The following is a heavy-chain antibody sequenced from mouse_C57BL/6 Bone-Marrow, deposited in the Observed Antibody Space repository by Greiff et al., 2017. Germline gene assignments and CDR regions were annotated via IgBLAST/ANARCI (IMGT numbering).Heavy chain of an antibody. CDR1: GFNFTDYY. D-gene: IGHD1-1*01. CDR3: ARNYGSPY. J-gene: IGHJ2*01. Sequence: VQLQQSGAELVKPGASVKLSCTASGFNFTDYYMPWVKQRTEQGLEWIGRIYPEDGETKYASKFQGKATITADTSSNTAYLQLSSLTSEDTAVYYCARNYGSPYWGQGTTLTVSS. CDR2: IYPEDGET. V-gene: IGHV14-2*01.